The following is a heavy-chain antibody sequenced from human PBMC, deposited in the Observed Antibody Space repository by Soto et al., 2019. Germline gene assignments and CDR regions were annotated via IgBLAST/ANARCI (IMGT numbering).Heavy chain of an antibody. CDR3: ARVKLVAVASLFSYYFDS. J-gene: IGHJ4*01. CDR1: GFTFTSYA. Sequence: PGGSLRLSCAASGFTFTSYAMAWVRQAPGKGPEWLSVISSSGGRMWFADSVKGRFTISRDNSKNTLYLQMNYLRAEDTAVYYCARVKLVAVASLFSYYFDSWGQGTLVTVSS. V-gene: IGHV3-23*01. D-gene: IGHD2-8*02. CDR2: ISSSGGRM.